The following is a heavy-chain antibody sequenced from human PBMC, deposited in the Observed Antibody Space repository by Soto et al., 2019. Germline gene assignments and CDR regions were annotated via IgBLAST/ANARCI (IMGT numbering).Heavy chain of an antibody. CDR2: IIPIFGTA. D-gene: IGHD4-17*01. J-gene: IGHJ6*02. Sequence: ASVKVSCKASGGTFSSYAISWVRQAPGQGLEWMGGIIPIFGTANYAQKFQGRVTITADKCTSTAYMELSSRRSEDTAVSYCAGAPYGDYARLYGMDVWGQGTTVTVSS. V-gene: IGHV1-69*06. CDR3: AGAPYGDYARLYGMDV. CDR1: GGTFSSYA.